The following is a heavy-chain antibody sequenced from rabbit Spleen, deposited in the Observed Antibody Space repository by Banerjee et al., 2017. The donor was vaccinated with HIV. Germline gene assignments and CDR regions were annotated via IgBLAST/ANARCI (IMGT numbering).Heavy chain of an antibody. CDR1: GFDFSRYG. CDR3: VRDINAYTYGDAGYALYL. CDR2: IDPVFGST. D-gene: IGHD6-1*01. J-gene: IGHJ3*01. Sequence: QEQLVESGGGLVQPGGSLKLSCKASGFDFSRYGVSWVRQAPGKGLEWIGYIDPVFGSTYYATWVNGRFTISSHNAQNTLFLQLNSLTAADTATYFCVRDINAYTYGDAGYALYLWGQGTLVTVS. V-gene: IGHV1S47*01.